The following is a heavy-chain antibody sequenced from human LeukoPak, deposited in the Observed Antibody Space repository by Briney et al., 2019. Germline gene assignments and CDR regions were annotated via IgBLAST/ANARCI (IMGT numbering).Heavy chain of an antibody. CDR2: IYPGDSDT. D-gene: IGHD2-15*01. CDR1: GYSFTSYW. V-gene: IGHV5-51*01. Sequence: GDSLKISCKGSGYSFTSYWIGWVRQMPGKGLEWMRIIYPGDSDTRYSPSFQGQVTISADKSISTAYLQWSSLKASDTAMYYCARAPYCSGGSCYSPYDYYGMDVWGQGTTVTVSS. CDR3: ARAPYCSGGSCYSPYDYYGMDV. J-gene: IGHJ6*02.